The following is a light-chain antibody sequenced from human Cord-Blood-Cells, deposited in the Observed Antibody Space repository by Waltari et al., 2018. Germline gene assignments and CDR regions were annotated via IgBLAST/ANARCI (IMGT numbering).Light chain of an antibody. CDR1: QSVSSSD. J-gene: IGKJ5*01. CDR2: GAS. Sequence: EIVLTQSPGTLSLSPGERATLSCRASQSVSSSDLAWYQQKPGQAPRLLIYGASSRATGIPVRFSGSGSGTDFTHTISRLEPEDFALDYRQQYGSSITFGQGTRLEIK. V-gene: IGKV3-20*01. CDR3: QQYGSSIT.